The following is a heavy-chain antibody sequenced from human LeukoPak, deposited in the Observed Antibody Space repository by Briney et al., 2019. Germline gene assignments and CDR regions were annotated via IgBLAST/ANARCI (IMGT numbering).Heavy chain of an antibody. V-gene: IGHV4-30-2*01. CDR1: GGSISSGGYS. D-gene: IGHD3-9*01. Sequence: PSETLSLTCAVSGGSISSGGYSWSWIRQPPGKGLEWIGYICHSGSTYYNPSLKSRVTISVDRSKNQFSLKLSSVTAADTAVYYCARGGRYFDYDAFDIWGQGTMVTVSS. CDR3: ARGGRYFDYDAFDI. CDR2: ICHSGST. J-gene: IGHJ3*02.